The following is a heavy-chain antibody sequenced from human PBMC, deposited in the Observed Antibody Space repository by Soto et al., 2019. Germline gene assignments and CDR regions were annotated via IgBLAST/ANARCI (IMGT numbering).Heavy chain of an antibody. V-gene: IGHV4-30-4*01. J-gene: IGHJ5*02. CDR1: GGSISSGDYY. Sequence: PSETLSLTCTVSGGSISSGDYYWSWIRQPPGKGLEWIGYIYYSGSTYYNPSLKSRVTISVDTSKNQFSLKLSSVTAADTAVYYCARGRGIVATIDWFDPWGQGTLVTVS. CDR3: ARGRGIVATIDWFDP. CDR2: IYYSGST. D-gene: IGHD5-12*01.